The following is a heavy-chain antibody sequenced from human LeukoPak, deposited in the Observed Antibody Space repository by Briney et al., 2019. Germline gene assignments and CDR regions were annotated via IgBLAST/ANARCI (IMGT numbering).Heavy chain of an antibody. Sequence: PGGSLRLSCSASGFTVSSNFMNWVRQAPGKGLEWVSDYADSVKGRFTISRDNSKNTLYLQMNSLRAEDTAVYYCARVTYSASRFDYWGQGALVTVSS. D-gene: IGHD6-13*01. V-gene: IGHV3-66*01. CDR1: GFTVSSNF. J-gene: IGHJ4*02. CDR3: ARVTYSASRFDY.